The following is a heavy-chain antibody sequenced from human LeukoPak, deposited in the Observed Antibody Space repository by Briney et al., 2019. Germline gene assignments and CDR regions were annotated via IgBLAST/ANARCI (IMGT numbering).Heavy chain of an antibody. V-gene: IGHV1-69*01. CDR3: GAGSGSYFEAFDI. J-gene: IGHJ3*02. D-gene: IGHD3-10*01. Sequence: SVKVSCKASGGTLTSYAISWVRQAPGQGLEWMGGIIPIFGTVNYAQKCQGRVTITADEPTSTAYMELSSLRSEDTAVYYCGAGSGSYFEAFDIWGQGTMVTVSS. CDR1: GGTLTSYA. CDR2: IIPIFGTV.